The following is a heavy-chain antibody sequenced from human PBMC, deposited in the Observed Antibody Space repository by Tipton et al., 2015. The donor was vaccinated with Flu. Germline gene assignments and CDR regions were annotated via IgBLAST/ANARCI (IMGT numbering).Heavy chain of an antibody. CDR2: IYYSGST. CDR1: GGSISSYY. J-gene: IGHJ4*02. CDR3: AREGAN. V-gene: IGHV4-59*01. Sequence: TLSLICTVSGGSISSYYWSWIRQPPGKGLEWIGYIYYSGSTNYNPSLKSRVTISVDTSKNQFSLKLSSVTAADTAVYYCAREGANWGQGTLVTVSS. D-gene: IGHD3-16*01.